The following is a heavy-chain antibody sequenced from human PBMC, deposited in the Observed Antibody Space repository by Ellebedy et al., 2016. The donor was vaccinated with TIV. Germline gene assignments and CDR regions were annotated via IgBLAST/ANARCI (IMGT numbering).Heavy chain of an antibody. CDR3: GRERGVAATNTYYHGINV. V-gene: IGHV3-7*04. D-gene: IGHD6-19*01. CDR1: GFTFSTYW. J-gene: IGHJ6*02. Sequence: GESLKISCAASGFTFSTYWMSWVRQAPGKGLEWVANIKQDGSEKNYVDSVKGRFTISRDNAKNSLYLQMNSLRADDTAVYYCGRERGVAATNTYYHGINVWGQGTTVTVSS. CDR2: IKQDGSEK.